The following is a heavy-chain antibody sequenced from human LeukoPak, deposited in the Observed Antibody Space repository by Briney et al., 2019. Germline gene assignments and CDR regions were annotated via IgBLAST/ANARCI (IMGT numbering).Heavy chain of an antibody. CDR3: ARDTARYFAWFPDY. D-gene: IGHD3-9*01. CDR1: GYTFTSYG. V-gene: IGHV1-18*01. J-gene: IGHJ4*02. CDR2: ISAYNGNT. Sequence: ASVKVSCKASGYTFTSYGISWVRQAPGQGREWMGWISAYNGNTNYAQKLQGRVTMTTDTSTSTAYMELRSLRSDDTAVYYCARDTARYFAWFPDYWGQGTLVTVSS.